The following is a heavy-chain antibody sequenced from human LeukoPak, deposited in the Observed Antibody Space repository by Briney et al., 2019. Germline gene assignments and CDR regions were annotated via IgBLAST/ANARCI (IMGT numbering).Heavy chain of an antibody. V-gene: IGHV4-59*01. D-gene: IGHD1-26*01. Sequence: NPSETLSLTCTVSGGSISSYYWNWIRQPPGKGLEWIGYIYYSGITNYNPSLKSRVTISVDTSKSQFSLKLSSVTAADTALYYCARAGRWEGRPHAFDIWGQGTMVTVSS. CDR2: IYYSGIT. J-gene: IGHJ3*02. CDR1: GGSISSYY. CDR3: ARAGRWEGRPHAFDI.